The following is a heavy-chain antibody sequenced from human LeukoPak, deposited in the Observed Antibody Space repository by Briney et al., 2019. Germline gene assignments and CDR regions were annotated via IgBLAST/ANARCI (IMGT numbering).Heavy chain of an antibody. CDR3: ARANALYCSSTSCLFDY. J-gene: IGHJ4*02. Sequence: GASVKVSCKASGYTFTDYYIHWVRQAPGQGLEWMAWINPNSGGTYYAQTFHDRITLTRDTSISTAYMELSRLRSDDTAIYYCARANALYCSSTSCLFDYWGQGTLVTVSS. CDR1: GYTFTDYY. D-gene: IGHD2-2*01. CDR2: INPNSGGT. V-gene: IGHV1-2*02.